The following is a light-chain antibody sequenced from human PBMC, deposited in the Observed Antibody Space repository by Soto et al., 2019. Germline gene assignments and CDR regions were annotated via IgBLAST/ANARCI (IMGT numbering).Light chain of an antibody. CDR3: QQYGSSPRT. CDR2: DAS. Sequence: EFVLTQSPGTLSLSPGERATLSCRASQSFRSYLAWYQQKPGQAPRLLIYDASTRATGIPDRFSGSGSGTDFTLTISRLEPEDFAVYYCQQYGSSPRTFGQGTKVDIK. V-gene: IGKV3-20*01. J-gene: IGKJ1*01. CDR1: QSFRSY.